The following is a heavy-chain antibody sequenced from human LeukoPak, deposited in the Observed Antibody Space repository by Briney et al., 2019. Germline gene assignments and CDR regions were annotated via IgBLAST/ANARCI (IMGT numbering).Heavy chain of an antibody. CDR2: ISSSSSYI. CDR1: GFTFSSYS. Sequence: PGGSLRLSCAASGFTFSSYSMNWVRQAPGKGLEWVSSISSSSSYIYYADSVKGRFTISRDNAKNSLYLQMNSLRAEDTAVYYCARVYYYGSGSPTGHYYYGMDVWGQGTTVTVSS. D-gene: IGHD3-10*01. J-gene: IGHJ6*02. CDR3: ARVYYYGSGSPTGHYYYGMDV. V-gene: IGHV3-21*01.